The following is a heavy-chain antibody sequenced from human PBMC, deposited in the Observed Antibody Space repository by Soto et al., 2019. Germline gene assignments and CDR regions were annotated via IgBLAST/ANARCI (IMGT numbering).Heavy chain of an antibody. Sequence: SLRLSCAARGFTFSSYAMHWVGQAPGKGLEWVALISYDGSDKDYADSVKGRFTISRDNSRNTLFLQMNSLRAEDTAVYYCARDYYKYYDSSGYYRSPAYWGQGTLVTVSS. CDR2: ISYDGSDK. D-gene: IGHD3-22*01. J-gene: IGHJ4*02. V-gene: IGHV3-30-3*01. CDR3: ARDYYKYYDSSGYYRSPAY. CDR1: GFTFSSYA.